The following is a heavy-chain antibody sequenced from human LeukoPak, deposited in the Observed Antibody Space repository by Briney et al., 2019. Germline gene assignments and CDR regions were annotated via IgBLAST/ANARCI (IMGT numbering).Heavy chain of an antibody. V-gene: IGHV4-61*01. D-gene: IGHD6-19*01. CDR2: IYYSGST. Sequence: PSETLSLTCTVSGGSISTVTYYWGWIRQPPGKGLEWIGYIYYSGSTNYNPSLKSRVTISVDTSKNQFSLKLSSVTAADTAVYYCARGDGSGWYFDYWGQGTLVTVSS. J-gene: IGHJ4*02. CDR1: GGSISTVTYY. CDR3: ARGDGSGWYFDY.